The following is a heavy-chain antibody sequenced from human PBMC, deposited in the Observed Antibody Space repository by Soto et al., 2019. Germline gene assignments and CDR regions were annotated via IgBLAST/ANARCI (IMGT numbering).Heavy chain of an antibody. CDR2: IIPILGIA. CDR3: AREGTAMALDY. D-gene: IGHD5-18*01. CDR1: GGTFSSYT. V-gene: IGHV1-69*02. J-gene: IGHJ4*02. Sequence: QVQLVQSGAEVKKPGSSVKVSCKASGGTFSSYTISWVRQAPGQGLEWMGRIIPILGIANYAQKFQGRVTITADKATSTAYMELSSLRSEDTAVYYCAREGTAMALDYWGQGTLVTVSS.